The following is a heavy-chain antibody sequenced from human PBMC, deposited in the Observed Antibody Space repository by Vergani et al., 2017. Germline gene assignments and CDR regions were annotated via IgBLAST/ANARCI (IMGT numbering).Heavy chain of an antibody. J-gene: IGHJ4*02. D-gene: IGHD3-22*01. CDR3: ARLYGRDSSGSKDFED. V-gene: IGHV5-51*01. CDR2: IHPADSDT. CDR1: GSSFTNYW. Sequence: EVRLVQSGAEVKTPGESVTISCQISGSSFTNYWIGWVRQMPGKGLEWMGIIHPADSDTRYSPSFQGQVTISVDKSISTDYLQRSSLRASDSAMYYCARLYGRDSSGSKDFEDGGQGTLVTVSS.